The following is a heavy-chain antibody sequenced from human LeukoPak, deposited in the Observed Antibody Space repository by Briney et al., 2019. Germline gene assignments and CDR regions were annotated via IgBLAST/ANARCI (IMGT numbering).Heavy chain of an antibody. CDR1: EFTFSSYN. CDR2: ISSSSSYI. Sequence: GGSLRLSCVASEFTFSSYNMNWVRQAPGKGLEWVSSISSSSSYIYYADSVKGRFTISRDNAKNSLYLQMNSLRAEDTAVYYCARKDRFDIVVVQAVLDAFDIWGQGTMVTVSS. J-gene: IGHJ3*02. V-gene: IGHV3-21*01. D-gene: IGHD2-2*01. CDR3: ARKDRFDIVVVQAVLDAFDI.